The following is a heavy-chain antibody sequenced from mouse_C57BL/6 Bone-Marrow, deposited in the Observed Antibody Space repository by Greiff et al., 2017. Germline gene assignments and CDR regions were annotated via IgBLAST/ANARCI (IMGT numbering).Heavy chain of an antibody. Sequence: QVHVKQSGAELVRPGASVTLSCKASGYTFTDYEMPWVKQTPVHGLEWIGAIDPETGGTAYNQKFKGKAILTADKSSSTAYMELRSLTSEDSAVYYCTGVRWDGCWGQGTTVTVS. CDR1: GYTFTDYE. CDR3: TGVRWDGC. CDR2: IDPETGGT. V-gene: IGHV1-15*01. D-gene: IGHD4-1*01. J-gene: IGHJ2*01.